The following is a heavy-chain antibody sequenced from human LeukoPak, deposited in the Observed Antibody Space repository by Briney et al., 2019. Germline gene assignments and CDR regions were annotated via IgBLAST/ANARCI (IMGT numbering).Heavy chain of an antibody. CDR2: ISGSGGST. D-gene: IGHD2-21*01. CDR3: AKDDDPSKYCGGDCYTFDY. CDR1: GFTFSSYA. J-gene: IGHJ4*02. V-gene: IGHV3-23*01. Sequence: GSLRLSCAASGFTFSSYAMSWVRQAPGKGLEWVSAISGSGGSTYYADSVKGRFTISRDNSKNTLYLQMNSLRAEDTAVYYCAKDDDPSKYCGGDCYTFDYWGQGTLVTVSS.